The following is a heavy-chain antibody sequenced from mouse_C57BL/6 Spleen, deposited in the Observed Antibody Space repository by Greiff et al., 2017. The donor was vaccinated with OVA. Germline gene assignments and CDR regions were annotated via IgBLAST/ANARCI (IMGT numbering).Heavy chain of an antibody. CDR1: GFTFSNYW. V-gene: IGHV6-3*01. CDR3: TAGSGAY. CDR2: IRLKSDNYAT. J-gene: IGHJ3*01. D-gene: IGHD6-1*01. Sequence: EVMLVESGGGLVQPGGSMKLSCVASGFTFSNYWMNWVRQSPEKGLEWVAQIRLKSDNYATHYAESVKGRFTISRDDYKSSVYLQMNNLRAEDTGIYYCTAGSGAYWGQGTLVTVSA.